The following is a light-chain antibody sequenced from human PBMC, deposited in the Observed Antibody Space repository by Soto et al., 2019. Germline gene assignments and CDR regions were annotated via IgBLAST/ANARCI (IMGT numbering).Light chain of an antibody. CDR3: QQYNYWPPYT. Sequence: EIVMTQSPATLSVSPGERATLSCRASQSVSSNLAWYQQKPGQAPRLLIYGASTRATGIPARFSGSGSGTEFTLTISSLPSEDFSVYDCQQYNYWPPYTFGQGNKLEIK. J-gene: IGKJ2*01. CDR1: QSVSSN. CDR2: GAS. V-gene: IGKV3-15*01.